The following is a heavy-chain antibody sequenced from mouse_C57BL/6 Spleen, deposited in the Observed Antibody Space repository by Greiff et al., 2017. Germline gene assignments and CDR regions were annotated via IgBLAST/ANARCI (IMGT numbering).Heavy chain of an antibody. Sequence: VQLQQPGAELVMPGASVKLSCKASGYTFTSYWMHWVKQRPGQGLEWIGEIDPSDSYTNYNQKFKGKSTLTVDKSSSTAYMQLSSLTSEDSAVYYCARGIDYYGSPIYYAMDYWGQGTSVTVSS. D-gene: IGHD1-1*01. V-gene: IGHV1-69*01. CDR3: ARGIDYYGSPIYYAMDY. CDR1: GYTFTSYW. CDR2: IDPSDSYT. J-gene: IGHJ4*01.